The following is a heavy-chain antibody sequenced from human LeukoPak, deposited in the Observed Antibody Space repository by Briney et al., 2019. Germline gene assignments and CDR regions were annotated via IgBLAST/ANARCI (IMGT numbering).Heavy chain of an antibody. CDR3: GSGPVGTTVP. V-gene: IGHV3-23*01. Sequence: GSLRLSCSASGISFGSYAMGWTRQAPGQGLEWVSAISGSGSHANYAESVKGRFTISRDNSKNTLYLQMHSLIAADTAVYYCGSGPVGTTVPWGQGTLVTVSS. CDR2: ISGSGSHA. J-gene: IGHJ5*02. CDR1: GISFGSYA. D-gene: IGHD1-1*01.